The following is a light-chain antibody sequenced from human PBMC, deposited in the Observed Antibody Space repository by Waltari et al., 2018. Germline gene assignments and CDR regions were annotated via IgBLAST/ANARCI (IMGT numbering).Light chain of an antibody. Sequence: QSVLTQPPSASGTPGQRVTISCSGSSSNIGSNYVYWYQQLPGTAPKLRIYRNNPRPSGVPDRLSGSKAGPSSSLDISGLRSEDEADYYGAAWDASLSAWVFGGGTKLTVL. CDR2: RNN. CDR1: SSNIGSNY. V-gene: IGLV1-47*01. J-gene: IGLJ3*02. CDR3: AAWDASLSAWV.